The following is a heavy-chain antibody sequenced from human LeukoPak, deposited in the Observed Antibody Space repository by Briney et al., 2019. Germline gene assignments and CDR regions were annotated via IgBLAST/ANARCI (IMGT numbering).Heavy chain of an antibody. Sequence: GGSLRLSCAASGFTFSSYAMHWVRQAPGKGLEYVSAISSNGGSTYYANSVKGRFTISRDNAKNSLYLQMNSLRAEDTAVYYCARKGHQGGYDSSGYHHWGQGTLVTVSS. CDR1: GFTFSSYA. V-gene: IGHV3-64*01. D-gene: IGHD3-22*01. J-gene: IGHJ4*02. CDR2: ISSNGGST. CDR3: ARKGHQGGYDSSGYHH.